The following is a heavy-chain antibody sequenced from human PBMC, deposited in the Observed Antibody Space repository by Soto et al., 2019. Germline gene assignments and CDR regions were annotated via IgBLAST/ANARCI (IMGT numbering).Heavy chain of an antibody. J-gene: IGHJ6*02. CDR1: GFTFSSCT. CDR2: ISPSTSHI. Sequence: EVHLVESGGGLVKPGGSLRLSCAVSGFTFSSCTMNWVRQAPGKGLEWVSSISPSTSHIYYADSVKGRFTISRDNAKNSLLLQMNSLRAEDTAVYYCSCCSGGAGHQNDGMDVWGLGATVTVSS. CDR3: SCCSGGAGHQNDGMDV. V-gene: IGHV3-21*01. D-gene: IGHD2-15*01.